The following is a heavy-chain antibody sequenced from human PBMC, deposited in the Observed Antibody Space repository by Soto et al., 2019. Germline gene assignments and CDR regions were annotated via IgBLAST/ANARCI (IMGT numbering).Heavy chain of an antibody. CDR2: INPSGGST. D-gene: IGHD1-7*01. CDR1: GYTFTSYY. Sequence: QVQLVQSGAEVKKPGASVKVSCKASGYTFTSYYMHWVRQAPGQGLEWMGIINPSGGSTSYAQKFQGRVTMTRETSTSTVYMEVSSLRSEDTGVYYCAGGSGTTPHDYYGMDVWGQGTTVTVSS. J-gene: IGHJ6*02. CDR3: AGGSGTTPHDYYGMDV. V-gene: IGHV1-46*01.